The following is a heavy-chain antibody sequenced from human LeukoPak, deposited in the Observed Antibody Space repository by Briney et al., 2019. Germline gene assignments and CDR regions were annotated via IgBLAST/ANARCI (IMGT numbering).Heavy chain of an antibody. CDR1: GDSVSSNSAA. J-gene: IGHJ5*02. CDR2: SYYRSQRYN. V-gene: IGHV6-1*01. Sequence: SQTLSLTCAISGDSVSSNSAAWNWIRQCPSRGLDWLGRSYYRSQRYNDYAVSVKSRITINTDTSKNQFSLQLNSVTPEHTAVYYCAREQQLGRRGFDPWGQGTLVTVSS. CDR3: AREQQLGRRGFDP. D-gene: IGHD6-13*01.